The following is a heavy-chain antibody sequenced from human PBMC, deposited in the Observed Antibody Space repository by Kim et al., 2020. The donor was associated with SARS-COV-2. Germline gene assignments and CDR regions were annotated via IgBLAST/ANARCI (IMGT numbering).Heavy chain of an antibody. V-gene: IGHV3-30-3*01. D-gene: IGHD3-10*01. CDR1: GFTFSSCA. J-gene: IGHJ6*02. Sequence: GGSLRLSCAASGFTFSSCAMHWVRQAPGKGLEWVAVISYDGSNKNYADSVKGRFTISRDNSKNTLYLQMNSLRAQDTALYYCARDPRSLLRGLTYSYYGRDVWGQGTTVTGSS. CDR3: ARDPRSLLRGLTYSYYGRDV. CDR2: ISYDGSNK.